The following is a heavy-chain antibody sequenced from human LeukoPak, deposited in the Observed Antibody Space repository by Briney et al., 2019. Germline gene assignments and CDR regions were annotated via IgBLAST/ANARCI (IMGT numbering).Heavy chain of an antibody. V-gene: IGHV3-49*04. J-gene: IGHJ4*02. CDR1: GLTLGNHA. CDR3: LREGWARRYYFDN. CDR2: IRSKPYGGTT. D-gene: IGHD6-19*01. Sequence: GGSLRLSCTASGLTLGNHAVNWVRQAPGKGREWVGFIRSKPYGGTTEYAASVKGRFTIPRDDSKIIAYLQMNSLKTEDTAVYYSLREGWARRYYFDNWGQGTLVTVSS.